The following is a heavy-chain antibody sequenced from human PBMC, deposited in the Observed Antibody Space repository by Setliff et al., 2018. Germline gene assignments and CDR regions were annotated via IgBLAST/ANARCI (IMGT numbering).Heavy chain of an antibody. V-gene: IGHV3-64*01. D-gene: IGHD5-18*01. CDR1: GFTFSSYT. CDR3: ARDDYNYGYNS. CDR2: ISSDGGST. J-gene: IGHJ4*02. Sequence: GGSLRLSCAASGFTFSSYTMHWVRQAPGKGLEYVSGISSDGGSTYYATSVKDRFTISRDNSKNTLWLQMGSLRAEDMAVYYCARDDYNYGYNSWGQGTLVTV.